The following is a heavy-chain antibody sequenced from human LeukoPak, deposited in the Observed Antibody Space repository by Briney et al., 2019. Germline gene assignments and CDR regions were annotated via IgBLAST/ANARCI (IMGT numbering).Heavy chain of an antibody. CDR2: IYHDYTT. Sequence: PSGTLSLTCAVSTYSISSDFYWGWVRQPPGQGLEWVGSIYHDYTTYYNPSLRGRVTLSLDMSRKQFSLELTSVTAADTATYYCANADTDDFFDFWGQGKLVTVSS. CDR3: ANADTDDFFDF. J-gene: IGHJ4*02. D-gene: IGHD2-8*01. CDR1: TYSISSDFY. V-gene: IGHV4-38-2*01.